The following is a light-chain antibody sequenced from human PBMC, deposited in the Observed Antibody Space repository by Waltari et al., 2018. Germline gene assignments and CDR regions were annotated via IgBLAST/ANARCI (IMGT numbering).Light chain of an antibody. Sequence: EIVMTQSPATLSVSPGESATLSCRASQPISSNLAWYQQKPGQSPRLLIYGASTRATGSPARFSGSGSGTEFTLTISSLQSEDFALYYCQQYNSWPPYTFGQGTKLEIK. J-gene: IGKJ2*01. CDR2: GAS. CDR1: QPISSN. CDR3: QQYNSWPPYT. V-gene: IGKV3-15*01.